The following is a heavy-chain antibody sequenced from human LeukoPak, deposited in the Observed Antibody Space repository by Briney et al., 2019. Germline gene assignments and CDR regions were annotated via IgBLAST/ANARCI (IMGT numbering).Heavy chain of an antibody. CDR1: GGXISSGDYY. V-gene: IGHV4-30-4*01. J-gene: IGHJ4*02. Sequence: PSETLSLTCTVSGGXISSGDYYWSWIRQPPGKGLEWIGYIYNNGRTYYNPSLKSRVTISVDTSKNLFSLKLSSVTAADTAVYYCARQPYYYDSSGYLFDYWGQGTLVTVSS. CDR3: ARQPYYYDSSGYLFDY. CDR2: IYNNGRT. D-gene: IGHD3-22*01.